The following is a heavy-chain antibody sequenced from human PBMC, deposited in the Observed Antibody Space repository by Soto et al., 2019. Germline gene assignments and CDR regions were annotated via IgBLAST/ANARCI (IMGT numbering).Heavy chain of an antibody. Sequence: GGSLRLSCAASGFTFSSYSMNWVRQAPGKGLEWVSSISSSSSYIYYADSVKGRFTISRDNAKNSLYLQMNSLRAEDTAVYYCASGAIVATITFPSDYWGQGTLVTVSS. D-gene: IGHD5-12*01. J-gene: IGHJ4*02. CDR3: ASGAIVATITFPSDY. V-gene: IGHV3-21*01. CDR1: GFTFSSYS. CDR2: ISSSSSYI.